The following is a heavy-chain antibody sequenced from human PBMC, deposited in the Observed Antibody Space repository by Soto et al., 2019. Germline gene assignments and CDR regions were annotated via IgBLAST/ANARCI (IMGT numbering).Heavy chain of an antibody. CDR1: GFTFSTVA. D-gene: IGHD1-1*01. CDR2: ISDNGGNT. J-gene: IGHJ4*02. Sequence: GSLRLSCXASGFTFSTVAMTWVRQAPGKGLEWVSSISDNGGNTDYADSVRGRFTLSRDNSKNTLYLQMNHLKAEDTAVYYCAKLYWNPRYFDYWGQGARVTVSS. V-gene: IGHV3-23*01. CDR3: AKLYWNPRYFDY.